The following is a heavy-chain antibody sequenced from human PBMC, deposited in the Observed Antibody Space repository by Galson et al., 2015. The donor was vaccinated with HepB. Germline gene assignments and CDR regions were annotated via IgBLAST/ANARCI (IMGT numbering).Heavy chain of an antibody. Sequence: PALVKPTQTLTLTCTFSGFSLNAPGMCVSWIRQPPGRALEWLARIDWDDDKYYSTSLRTRLTISKGTSKNQVVLTMTNMEPVDTATYYCVRTLNYFGSGTHSHSLDYWGQGALVTVSS. V-gene: IGHV2-70*11. J-gene: IGHJ4*02. CDR2: IDWDDDK. CDR1: GFSLNAPGMC. D-gene: IGHD3-10*01. CDR3: VRTLNYFGSGTHSHSLDY.